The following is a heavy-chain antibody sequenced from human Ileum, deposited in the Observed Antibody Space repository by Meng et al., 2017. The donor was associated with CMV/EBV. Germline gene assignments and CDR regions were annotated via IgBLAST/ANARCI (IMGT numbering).Heavy chain of an antibody. Sequence: SVGSISSGDFSWTWIRQPPGKGLEWIGYTSFSGSTYYNPSLKSRVTISLDTSKNQFSLKLNSVTAADTAVYFCARVRSSSSRYFDYWGQGTLVTVSS. J-gene: IGHJ4*02. CDR3: ARVRSSSSRYFDY. CDR2: TSFSGST. CDR1: VGSISSGDFS. D-gene: IGHD6-13*01. V-gene: IGHV4-30-4*01.